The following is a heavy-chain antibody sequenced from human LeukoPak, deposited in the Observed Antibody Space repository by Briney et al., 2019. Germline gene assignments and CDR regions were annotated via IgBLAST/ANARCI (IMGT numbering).Heavy chain of an antibody. Sequence: SSETLSLTCTVSGGSISSYYWNWIRQPPGKGLEWIGYIYNSGSTNYNPSLKSRVTISIDTSKKQFSLKLSSVTAADTAVYYCARGTTVVRGIDYWGQGTLVTVSS. CDR1: GGSISSYY. CDR3: ARGTTVVRGIDY. CDR2: IYNSGST. J-gene: IGHJ4*02. D-gene: IGHD4-23*01. V-gene: IGHV4-59*12.